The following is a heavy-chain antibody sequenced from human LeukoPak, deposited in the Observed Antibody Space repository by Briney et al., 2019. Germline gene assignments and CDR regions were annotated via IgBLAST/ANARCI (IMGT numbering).Heavy chain of an antibody. CDR1: GYTFTSYD. Sequence: GASVKVSCKASGYTFTSYDINWVRQATGQGLEWMGWMNPNSGNTGYAQKFQGRVTMTRNTSISTAYMELSSLRSEDTAVYYCARARRITIFGVVIRFENYYYYMDVWGKGTTVTVSS. J-gene: IGHJ6*03. V-gene: IGHV1-8*01. CDR3: ARARRITIFGVVIRFENYYYYMDV. D-gene: IGHD3-3*01. CDR2: MNPNSGNT.